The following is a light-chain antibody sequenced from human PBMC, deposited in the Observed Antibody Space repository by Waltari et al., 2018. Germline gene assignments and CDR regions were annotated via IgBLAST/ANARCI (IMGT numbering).Light chain of an antibody. V-gene: IGLV2-23*01. Sequence: SPGQSITISCTGTSSDVGSYNLVSWYQQHPGKAPKLMIYEGSKRPSGVSNRFSGSKSGNTASLTISGLQAEDEADYYCCSYAGSSTVVFGGGTKLTV. CDR3: CSYAGSSTVV. CDR1: SSDVGSYNL. J-gene: IGLJ2*01. CDR2: EGS.